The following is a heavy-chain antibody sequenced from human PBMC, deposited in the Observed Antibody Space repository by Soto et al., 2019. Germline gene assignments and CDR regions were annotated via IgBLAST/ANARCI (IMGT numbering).Heavy chain of an antibody. D-gene: IGHD6-13*01. Sequence: SQTLSLTCAISGDSVSTNVAAWNWIRQSPSRGLEWLGRTYFRSKWYNDYAESVRGRITINPDTSKNQFSLQLNSVTPDDTAVYYCARDHSARIEYWGQGTLVTVSS. J-gene: IGHJ4*02. CDR1: GDSVSTNVAA. V-gene: IGHV6-1*01. CDR2: TYFRSKWYN. CDR3: ARDHSARIEY.